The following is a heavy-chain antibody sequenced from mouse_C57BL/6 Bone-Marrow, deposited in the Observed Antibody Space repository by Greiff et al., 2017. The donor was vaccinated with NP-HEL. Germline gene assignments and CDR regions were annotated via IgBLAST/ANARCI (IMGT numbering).Heavy chain of an antibody. J-gene: IGHJ4*01. CDR2: ISDGGSYT. Sequence: EVKLVESGGGLVKPGGSLKLSCAASGFTFSSYAMSWVRQTPEKRLEWVATISDGGSYTYYPDNVKGRFTISRDNAKNNLYLQMGHLKSEDTAMYYCAREGTMVTTEYYAMDYWGQGTSVTVSS. CDR1: GFTFSSYA. V-gene: IGHV5-4*01. D-gene: IGHD2-2*01. CDR3: AREGTMVTTEYYAMDY.